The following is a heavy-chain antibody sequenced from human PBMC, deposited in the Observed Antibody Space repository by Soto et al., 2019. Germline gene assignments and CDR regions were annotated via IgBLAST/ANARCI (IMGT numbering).Heavy chain of an antibody. J-gene: IGHJ4*01. Sequence: GGSLRLSCAASGFTFSSYGMHWVRQAPGKGLEWVAVILYDGSNKYYADSVNGRFTIPRDNSKNTLYLQMNSLRAEDTAVYYCARHQSPPTAMVEYYIDYWGQGTLVTVSS. CDR2: ILYDGSNK. D-gene: IGHD5-18*01. CDR1: GFTFSSYG. CDR3: ARHQSPPTAMVEYYIDY. V-gene: IGHV3-30*03.